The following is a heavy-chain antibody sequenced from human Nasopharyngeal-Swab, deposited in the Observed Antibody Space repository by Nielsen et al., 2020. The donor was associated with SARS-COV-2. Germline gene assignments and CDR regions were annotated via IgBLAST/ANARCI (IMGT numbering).Heavy chain of an antibody. Sequence: ASVKVSCKASGYTFTSYGISWVRQAPGQGLEWMGWISAYNGNTNYAQKLQGRVTMTTDTSTSTAYMELRSLRFDDTAVYYCARILRLELRTCGMDVWGQGTTVTVSS. CDR2: ISAYNGNT. J-gene: IGHJ6*02. V-gene: IGHV1-18*01. CDR1: GYTFTSYG. CDR3: ARILRLELRTCGMDV. D-gene: IGHD1-7*01.